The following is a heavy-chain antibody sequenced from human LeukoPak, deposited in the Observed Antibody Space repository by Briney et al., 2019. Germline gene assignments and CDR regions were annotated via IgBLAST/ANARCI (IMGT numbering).Heavy chain of an antibody. Sequence: QSGGSLRLSCAASGFTFSSYVMHWVRQAPGKGLEWVAVISYDGSNKYYADSVKGRFTISRDNSKNTLYLQMNSLRAEDTAVYYCAKEWGSGGSYYSIFDYWGQGTLVTVSS. CDR1: GFTFSSYV. D-gene: IGHD1-26*01. J-gene: IGHJ4*02. CDR3: AKEWGSGGSYYSIFDY. CDR2: ISYDGSNK. V-gene: IGHV3-30*18.